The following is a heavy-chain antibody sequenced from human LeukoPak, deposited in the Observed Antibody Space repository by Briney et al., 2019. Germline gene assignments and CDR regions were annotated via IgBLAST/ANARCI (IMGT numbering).Heavy chain of an antibody. D-gene: IGHD2-2*01. CDR1: GGSISSYY. Sequence: SETLSLTCTVSGGSISSYYWSGIRQPPGKGLEWIGYIYYSGSTDYNPSLKSRVTISVDTSKNQFSLKLSSVTAADTAVYYCARDGHYCSSTICYDYGMDVSGQGTTVTVSS. V-gene: IGHV4-59*01. CDR3: ARDGHYCSSTICYDYGMDV. CDR2: IYYSGST. J-gene: IGHJ6*02.